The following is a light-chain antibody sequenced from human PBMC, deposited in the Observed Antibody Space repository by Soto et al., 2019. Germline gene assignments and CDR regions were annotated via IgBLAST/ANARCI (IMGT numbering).Light chain of an antibody. CDR3: QQSYSTPYT. V-gene: IGKV1-39*01. CDR2: AAS. Sequence: DIQMTQSPSSLSASVGDRVTITCRASQSISTYLNWYQQKPRQAPKLLIHAASSLQSGVPSRFSGSGSGTDFTLTISSLQPEDFATYYCQQSYSTPYTFGRGTKLEIK. J-gene: IGKJ2*01. CDR1: QSISTY.